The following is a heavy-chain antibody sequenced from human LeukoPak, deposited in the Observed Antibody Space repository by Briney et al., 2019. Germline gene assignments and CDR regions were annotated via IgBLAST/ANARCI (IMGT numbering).Heavy chain of an antibody. J-gene: IGHJ3*02. Sequence: GASVKVSCKASGYTFTSYGISWVRQAPGQGLEWMGWISAYNGNTNYAQKLQGRVTMTTDTSTSTAYMELRSLRSDDTAVYYCARDSPATTFVEGGDSGYAFDIWGQGTMVTVSS. CDR1: GYTFTSYG. CDR2: ISAYNGNT. CDR3: ARDSPATTFVEGGDSGYAFDI. D-gene: IGHD3-22*01. V-gene: IGHV1-18*01.